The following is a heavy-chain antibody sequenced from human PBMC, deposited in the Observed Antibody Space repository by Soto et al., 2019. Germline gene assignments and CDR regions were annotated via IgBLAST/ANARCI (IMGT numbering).Heavy chain of an antibody. Sequence: SETLSLTCTVSGGSISSGDYYWSWIRQPPGKGLEWIGYIYYSGSTYYNPSLKSRVTISVDTSKNQFSLKLSSVTAADTAVYYCSRSTKVGAYYYYGMDVWGQGTTVTVSS. V-gene: IGHV4-30-4*01. J-gene: IGHJ6*02. CDR2: IYYSGST. CDR3: SRSTKVGAYYYYGMDV. D-gene: IGHD4-4*01. CDR1: GGSISSGDYY.